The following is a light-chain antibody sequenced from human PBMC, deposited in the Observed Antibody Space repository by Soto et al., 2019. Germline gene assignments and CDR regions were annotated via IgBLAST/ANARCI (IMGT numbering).Light chain of an antibody. V-gene: IGLV2-14*01. Sequence: QSALTQPASVSGSPGQSITISCTGTSSDVGGYNFVSWYQQHPGKAPKLMIYEVSNRPSGVSNRFSGSKSGNTASLTISGLQAEDEAAYYCNSYTSSRTLVFGGGTKLTVL. J-gene: IGLJ3*02. CDR2: EVS. CDR3: NSYTSSRTLV. CDR1: SSDVGGYNF.